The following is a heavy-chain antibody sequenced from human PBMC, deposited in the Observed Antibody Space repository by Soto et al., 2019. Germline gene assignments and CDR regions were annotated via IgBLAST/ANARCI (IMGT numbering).Heavy chain of an antibody. CDR1: GGSISSGGYS. J-gene: IGHJ4*02. Sequence: SETLSLTCAVSGGSISSGGYSWSWIRQPPGKGLEWIGYIYHSGSTYYNPSLKSRVTISVDRSKNQFSLKLSSVTAADTAVYYCARGLHYDFWSGYTTNYFDYWGQGTLVTVSS. CDR3: ARGLHYDFWSGYTTNYFDY. D-gene: IGHD3-3*01. V-gene: IGHV4-30-2*01. CDR2: IYHSGST.